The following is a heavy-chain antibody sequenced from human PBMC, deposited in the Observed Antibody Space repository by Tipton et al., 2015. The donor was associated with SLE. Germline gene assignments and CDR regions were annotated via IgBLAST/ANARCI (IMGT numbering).Heavy chain of an antibody. J-gene: IGHJ4*02. CDR2: IYTSENI. D-gene: IGHD3-10*01. Sequence: GLVKPSETLSLTCTVSGGSIRSATYYWSWIRQPAGKGLEWIGHIYTSENINYNPSLKSRVTISVDTSKNQFSLKLSSVTAADTAVYYCARTGVQGVIDYWGQGTLVTVSS. V-gene: IGHV4-61*10. CDR1: GGSIRSATYY. CDR3: ARTGVQGVIDY.